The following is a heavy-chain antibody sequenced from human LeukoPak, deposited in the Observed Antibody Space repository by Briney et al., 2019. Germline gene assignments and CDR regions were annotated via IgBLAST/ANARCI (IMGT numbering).Heavy chain of an antibody. CDR1: GFTFSSYA. J-gene: IGHJ3*02. V-gene: IGHV3-23*01. Sequence: PVGSLRLSCAASGFTFSSYAMSWVRQAPGKRLEWVSAISGSVGSTYYADSVKGRFTIPRDNSKNTLYLQMNSLRAEDTAVYYCAKDLYGSGSSSFDIWGQGTMVTVSS. CDR3: AKDLYGSGSSSFDI. CDR2: ISGSVGST. D-gene: IGHD3-10*01.